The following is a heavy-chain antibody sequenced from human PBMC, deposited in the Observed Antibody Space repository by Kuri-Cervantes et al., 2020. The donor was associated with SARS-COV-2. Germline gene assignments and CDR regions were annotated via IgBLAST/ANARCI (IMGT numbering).Heavy chain of an antibody. CDR1: GFSLSSYG. Sequence: GESLKISCAASGFSLSSYGIHWVRQAPGKGLEWVSVISFDESDKYYADSVKGRFTISRDNSKNTLYLQMNSLRAEDTAVYYCARDISRELPPSGGFDPWGQGTLVTVSS. J-gene: IGHJ5*02. D-gene: IGHD1-26*01. CDR2: ISFDESDK. CDR3: ARDISRELPPSGGFDP. V-gene: IGHV3-33*05.